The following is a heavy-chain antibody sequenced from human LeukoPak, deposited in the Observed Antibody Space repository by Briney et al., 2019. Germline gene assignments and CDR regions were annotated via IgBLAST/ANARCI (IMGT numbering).Heavy chain of an antibody. V-gene: IGHV1-18*01. J-gene: IGHJ6*02. CDR3: ARAYSYGSDHYYGMDV. Sequence: ASVKVSCKASGYTFTSYGISWVRQAPGQGLEWMGWISGYNGNTKYAHKVQGRVTMTTDTSTGTAYMELRSLRSDDTAVYYCARAYSYGSDHYYGMDVWGQGTTVTVSS. CDR2: ISGYNGNT. CDR1: GYTFTSYG. D-gene: IGHD5-18*01.